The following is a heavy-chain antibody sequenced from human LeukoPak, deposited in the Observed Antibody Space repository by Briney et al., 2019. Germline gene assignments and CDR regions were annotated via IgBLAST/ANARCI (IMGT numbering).Heavy chain of an antibody. CDR3: ARDPLSLTYYDFWSGYSSYFDY. J-gene: IGHJ4*02. V-gene: IGHV4-38-2*02. CDR2: IYHTGST. Sequence: SETLSLTCTVSGYSITSGYYWGWIRQPPGKGLEWIGSIYHTGSTYYNPSLKSRVTISVDTSNNQFSLKLSSVTAADTAVYYCARDPLSLTYYDFWSGYSSYFDYWGQGTLVTVSS. D-gene: IGHD3-3*01. CDR1: GYSITSGYY.